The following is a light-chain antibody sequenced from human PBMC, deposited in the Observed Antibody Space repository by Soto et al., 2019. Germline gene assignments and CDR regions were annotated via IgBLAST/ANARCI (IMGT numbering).Light chain of an antibody. CDR3: QQYGGSALYT. V-gene: IGKV3-20*01. J-gene: IGKJ2*01. CDR2: AAS. Sequence: EIVLTQSTGTLSLSPGERATLSCRASQNISSSSLAWYQQNPGQAPRLLIHAASSRATGIPDRFSGSGSGTDFTLTISRLEPEDFAVYYCQQYGGSALYTFGQGTKLEIK. CDR1: QNISSSS.